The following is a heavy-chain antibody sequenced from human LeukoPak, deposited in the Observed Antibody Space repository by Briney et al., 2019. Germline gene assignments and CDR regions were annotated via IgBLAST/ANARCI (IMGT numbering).Heavy chain of an antibody. D-gene: IGHD3-10*01. CDR2: IQYDGTNE. CDR3: AKGGPDYGAGSPEYNWFGP. J-gene: IGHJ5*02. Sequence: GGSLRLSCAASGFTFSTYDIHWVRQAPGKGLEWVTFIQYDGTNEYQADSVKGRFTISRDNSKNTVYLQMNSLRIEDTALYYCAKGGPDYGAGSPEYNWFGPWGQGTLVTVSS. V-gene: IGHV3-30*02. CDR1: GFTFSTYD.